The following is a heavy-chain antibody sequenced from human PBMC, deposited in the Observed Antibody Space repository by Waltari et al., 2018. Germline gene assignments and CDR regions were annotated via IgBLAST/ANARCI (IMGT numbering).Heavy chain of an antibody. D-gene: IGHD3-16*01. CDR3: ARGLGGSSPFDY. CDR1: GYSFGGYY. J-gene: IGHJ4*02. CDR2: MNPTNGVT. Sequence: QVHLVQSGAEVKKSGASVKVSCKASGYSFGGYYLYWVRQAPGQGLEWMGWMNPTNGVTNYEQKFQGRVTMTRDTSINSVYMDLSRLRSDDTAVYFCARGLGGSSPFDYWGRGTLVTVSS. V-gene: IGHV1-2*02.